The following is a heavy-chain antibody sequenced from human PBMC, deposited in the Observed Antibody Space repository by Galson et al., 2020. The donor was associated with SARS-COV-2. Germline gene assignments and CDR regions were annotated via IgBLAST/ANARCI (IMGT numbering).Heavy chain of an antibody. D-gene: IGHD3-22*01. CDR1: GYSISSGYY. V-gene: IGHV4-38-2*02. J-gene: IGHJ4*02. CDR3: ARDGRNYYDSTGYSNFDY. CDR2: IYHSGST. Sequence: SETLSFTCTVSGYSISSGYYWGWIRQPPGKGLEWIGSIYHSGSTYYNPSLKSRVTISVDTSKNQFSLKLSSVTAADTAVYYCARDGRNYYDSTGYSNFDYWGQGTLVTVSS.